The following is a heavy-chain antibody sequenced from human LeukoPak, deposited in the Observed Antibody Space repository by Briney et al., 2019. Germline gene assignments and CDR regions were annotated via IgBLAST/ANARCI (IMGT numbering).Heavy chain of an antibody. D-gene: IGHD1-26*01. Sequence: GGSLRLSCAASGFTFSNYAMRWVRQAPGKGLEWVSGISGSGDSTYYADSVKGRFTISRDNAKNTLYLQMNSLKSEDSAAYYCARGPAANSGNYYAGDYWGQGTLVTVSS. CDR3: ARGPAANSGNYYAGDY. J-gene: IGHJ4*02. V-gene: IGHV3-23*01. CDR2: ISGSGDST. CDR1: GFTFSNYA.